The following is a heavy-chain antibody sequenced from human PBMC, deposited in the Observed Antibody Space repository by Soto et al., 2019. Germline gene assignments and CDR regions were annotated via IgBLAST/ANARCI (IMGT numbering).Heavy chain of an antibody. J-gene: IGHJ3*01. D-gene: IGHD2-8*01. Sequence: EVQLLDSGGGLVQPGGSLRLSCAASGFSFRTYAMSWVRQAPGQGLEWVSSISFSGGTTYYADSVKGRFTNSRDNSKNTLYIQMNGLRYDDTAIYFCVNEWSGDAFDVWGQGTMVTVSS. CDR2: ISFSGGTT. V-gene: IGHV3-23*01. CDR1: GFSFRTYA. CDR3: VNEWSGDAFDV.